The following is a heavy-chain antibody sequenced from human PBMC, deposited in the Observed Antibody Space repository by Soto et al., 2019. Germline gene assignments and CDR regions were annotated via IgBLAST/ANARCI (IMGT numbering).Heavy chain of an antibody. CDR3: ARAANMVRGVNQYYYYYMDV. CDR2: INPNSGGT. D-gene: IGHD3-10*01. Sequence: ASVKVSCKASGYTFTGYYMHWVRQAPGQGLEWMGWINPNSGGTNYAQKFQGWVTMTRETSISTAYMELSRLRSDDTAVYYCARAANMVRGVNQYYYYYMDVWGKGTTVTVSS. J-gene: IGHJ6*03. V-gene: IGHV1-2*04. CDR1: GYTFTGYY.